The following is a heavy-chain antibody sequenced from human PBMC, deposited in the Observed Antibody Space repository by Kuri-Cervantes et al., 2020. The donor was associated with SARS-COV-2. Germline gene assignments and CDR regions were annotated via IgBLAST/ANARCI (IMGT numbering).Heavy chain of an antibody. J-gene: IGHJ4*02. CDR1: GFTCSNCP. V-gene: IGHV3-23*01. CDR2: ISGGGDDT. CDR3: AKINWNDPLHS. D-gene: IGHD1-1*01. Sequence: GESLKISCAASGFTCSNCPLSWVRQAPGKGLEWVSAISGGGDDTHYADSVKDRFTISRDNSKNTLYLQMNSLRAEDTAVYYCAKINWNDPLHSWGQGFLVTVSS.